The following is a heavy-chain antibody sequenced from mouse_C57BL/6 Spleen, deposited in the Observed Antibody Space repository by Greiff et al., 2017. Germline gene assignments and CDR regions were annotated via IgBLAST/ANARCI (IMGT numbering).Heavy chain of an antibody. V-gene: IGHV1-64*01. J-gene: IGHJ4*01. D-gene: IGHD3-3*01. CDR3: ARSTRGIWMDY. CDR1: GYTFTSYW. CDR2: IHPNSGST. Sequence: QVQLQQPGAELVKPGASVQLSCKASGYTFTSYWMHWVKQRPGQGLEWIGMIHPNSGSTNYNEKFKSKATLTVDKSSSTAYMQLSSLTSEDSAVYYCARSTRGIWMDYWGQGTSVTVSS.